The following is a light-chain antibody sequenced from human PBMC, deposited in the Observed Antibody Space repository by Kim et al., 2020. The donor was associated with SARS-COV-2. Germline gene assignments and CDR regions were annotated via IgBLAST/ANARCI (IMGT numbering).Light chain of an antibody. CDR2: DVS. J-gene: IGLJ2*01. Sequence: QSALTQPASVSGSPGQSITISCTGTSSDVGGYNYVPWYQQHPGKAPKLMIYDVSKRPSGVSNRFSGSKSGNTASLTISGLQAEDEADYYCSSYTSSSTVVFGGGTQLTVL. CDR3: SSYTSSSTVV. CDR1: SSDVGGYNY. V-gene: IGLV2-14*01.